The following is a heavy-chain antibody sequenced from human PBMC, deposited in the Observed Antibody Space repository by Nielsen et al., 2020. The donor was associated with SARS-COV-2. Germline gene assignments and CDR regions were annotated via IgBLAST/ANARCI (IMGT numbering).Heavy chain of an antibody. D-gene: IGHD1-1*01. CDR3: ARGPGNWEHDY. Sequence: GESLKISCAASGFTFSSYAMHWVRQAPGKGLKWVAVISYDGSNKYYADSVKGRFTISRDNSKNTLYLQMNSLRAEDTAVYYCARGPGNWEHDYWGQGTLVTVPS. V-gene: IGHV3-30-3*01. CDR1: GFTFSSYA. J-gene: IGHJ4*02. CDR2: ISYDGSNK.